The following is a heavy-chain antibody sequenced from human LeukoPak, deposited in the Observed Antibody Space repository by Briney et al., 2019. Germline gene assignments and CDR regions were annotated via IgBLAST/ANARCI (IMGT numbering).Heavy chain of an antibody. CDR3: ARGRYYLDS. V-gene: IGHV3-23*01. J-gene: IGHJ4*02. CDR1: GFTFSTYA. Sequence: GGSLRLSCAVSGFTFSTYAMSWVRQAPGKGLEWVSAISGSGGSTYYADSVKGRFTISRDNAKNMLYLQTNSLRAEDTAVYYCARGRYYLDSWGQGTLVTVSS. CDR2: ISGSGGST.